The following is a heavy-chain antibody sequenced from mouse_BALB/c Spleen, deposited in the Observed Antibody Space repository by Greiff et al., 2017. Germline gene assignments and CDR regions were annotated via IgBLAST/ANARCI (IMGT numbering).Heavy chain of an antibody. V-gene: IGHV1S22*01. Sequence: LQQPGSELVRPGASVKLSCKASGYTFTSYWMHWVKQRHGQGLEWIGNIYPGSGSTNYDEKFKSKGTLTVDTSSSTAYMHLSSLTSEDSAVYYCTRGYYGSRGYFDVWGAGTTVTVSS. CDR2: IYPGSGST. CDR1: GYTFTSYW. D-gene: IGHD1-1*01. CDR3: TRGYYGSRGYFDV. J-gene: IGHJ1*01.